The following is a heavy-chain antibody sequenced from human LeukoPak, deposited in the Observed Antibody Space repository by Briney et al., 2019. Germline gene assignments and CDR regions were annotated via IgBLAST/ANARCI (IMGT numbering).Heavy chain of an antibody. V-gene: IGHV1-46*01. CDR3: ARGLGWELPGY. D-gene: IGHD1-26*01. Sequence: ASVTVSCTASGYTFTSYYMHWVRQAPGQGLEWMGIINPSGGSTSYAQKFQGRVTMTRDTSTSTVYMELSSLRSEDTAVYYCARGLGWELPGYWGQGTLVTVSS. CDR2: INPSGGST. J-gene: IGHJ4*02. CDR1: GYTFTSYY.